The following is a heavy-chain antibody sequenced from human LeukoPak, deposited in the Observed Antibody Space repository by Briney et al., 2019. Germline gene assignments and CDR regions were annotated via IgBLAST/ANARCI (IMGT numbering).Heavy chain of an antibody. CDR1: GYYFTGYH. D-gene: IGHD1-26*01. CDR2: ISTDSGDT. CDR3: AGLGSTVEGRIDP. Sequence: ASVKVSCKASGYYFTGYHVHWVRQAPGQGLEWMGRISTDSGDTNKAPKFQGRVTMTRDTSINTAYMELSGLTSDDTAVYYCAGLGSTVEGRIDPWGQGTPVTVSS. V-gene: IGHV1-2*02. J-gene: IGHJ5*02.